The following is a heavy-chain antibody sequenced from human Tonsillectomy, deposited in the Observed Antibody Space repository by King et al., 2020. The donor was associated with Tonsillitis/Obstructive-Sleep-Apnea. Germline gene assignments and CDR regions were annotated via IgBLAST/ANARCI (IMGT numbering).Heavy chain of an antibody. CDR3: ARDRTGVNPGILNY. J-gene: IGHJ4*02. CDR1: GFTVSSSQ. D-gene: IGHD3/OR15-3a*01. V-gene: IGHV3-66*01. CDR2: IYCDGER. Sequence: VQLQESGGGLVQPGGSLRLSCAASGFTVSSSQMSWVRQAPGKGLEWVPGIYCDGERHHADSVKGKFIISRDNSKNTLYLQMNSLRAEDTAVYYCARDRTGVNPGILNYWGQGALVTVSS.